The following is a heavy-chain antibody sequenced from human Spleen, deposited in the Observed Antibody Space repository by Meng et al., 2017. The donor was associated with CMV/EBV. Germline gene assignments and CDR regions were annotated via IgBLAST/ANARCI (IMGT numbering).Heavy chain of an antibody. CDR2: ISGSGDST. CDR1: GFTFSSYA. J-gene: IGHJ4*02. Sequence: GGSLRLSCGASGFTFSSYAMNWVRQAPGKGLEWVSVISGSGDSTFYADSVKGRFIISRDNSKNTLYLQMNSLRAEDTAVYYCAKDSLEGGAAAAGVDYWGQGTLVTVSS. CDR3: AKDSLEGGAAAAGVDY. D-gene: IGHD6-25*01. V-gene: IGHV3-23*01.